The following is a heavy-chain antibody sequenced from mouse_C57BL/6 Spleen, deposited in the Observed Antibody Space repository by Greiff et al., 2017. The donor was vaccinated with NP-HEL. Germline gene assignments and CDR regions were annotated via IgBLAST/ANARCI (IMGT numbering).Heavy chain of an antibody. Sequence: VQLQQSGAELVRPGSSVKLSCKASGYTFTSYWMHWVKQRPIQGLEWIGNIDPSDSETHYNQKFKDKATLTVDKSSSTAYMQLSSLTSEDSAVYYCARHPSTVASFDYWGQGTTLTVSS. V-gene: IGHV1-52*01. J-gene: IGHJ2*01. CDR2: IDPSDSET. D-gene: IGHD1-1*01. CDR1: GYTFTSYW. CDR3: ARHPSTVASFDY.